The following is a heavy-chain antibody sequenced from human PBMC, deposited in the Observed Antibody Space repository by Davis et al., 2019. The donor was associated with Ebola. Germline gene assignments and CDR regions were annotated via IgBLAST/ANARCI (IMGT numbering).Heavy chain of an antibody. CDR1: GFIVSNNY. CDR3: VEDGVAGTRFDH. D-gene: IGHD6-19*01. V-gene: IGHV3-53*01. CDR2: IYSAGSGGST. Sequence: GESLKISCAVSGFIVSNNYMSWVRQAPGKGLEWVSIIYSAGSGGSTYYADSVQGRFTISRDNSQNTLSLQMNSLRADDTAVYYCVEDGVAGTRFDHWGQGTLVTVSS. J-gene: IGHJ4*02.